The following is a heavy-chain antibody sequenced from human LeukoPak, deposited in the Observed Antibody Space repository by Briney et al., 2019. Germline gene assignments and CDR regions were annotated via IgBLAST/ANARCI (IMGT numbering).Heavy chain of an antibody. CDR2: IYYSGST. V-gene: IGHV4-4*07. Sequence: SKTLSLTCTVSGGSISSDYWNWIRQPAGKGVEWIGRIYYSGSTSYHPSLKSRVTMSIDTSKNQFSLKLSSVTAADTAVYYCARGGDWFDPWGQGTLVTVSS. CDR3: ARGGDWFDP. CDR1: GGSISSDY. J-gene: IGHJ5*02. D-gene: IGHD3-16*01.